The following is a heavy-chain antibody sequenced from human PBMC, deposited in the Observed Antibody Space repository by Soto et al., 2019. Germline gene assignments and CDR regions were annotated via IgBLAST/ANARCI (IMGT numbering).Heavy chain of an antibody. V-gene: IGHV2-5*02. CDR2: LYWDDDE. Sequence: QITLKESGPTLVKPTQTLTLTCTFSGFSLNTRGVGVAWIRQPPGKALEWLALLYWDDDEGYSPSLRSRLTITKDTSKKQVVLTMTNMDPVDTATSYCAHRQRGYSYHFDYWGQGSLVTVCS. CDR3: AHRQRGYSYHFDY. CDR1: GFSLNTRGVG. J-gene: IGHJ4*02. D-gene: IGHD5-18*01.